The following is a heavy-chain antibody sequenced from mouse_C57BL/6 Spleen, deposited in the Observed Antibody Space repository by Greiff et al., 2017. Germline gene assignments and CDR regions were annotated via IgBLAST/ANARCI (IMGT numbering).Heavy chain of an antibody. CDR3: TGNLYYGNYGFAY. CDR2: IRLKSDNYAT. Sequence: EVQVVESGGGLVQPGGSMKLSCVASGFTFSNYWMNWVRQSPEKGLEWVAQIRLKSDNYATHYAEAVKGRFTISRDDSKSSVYLQMNNLRAEDTGIYYCTGNLYYGNYGFAYWGQGTLVTVSA. CDR1: GFTFSNYW. J-gene: IGHJ3*01. V-gene: IGHV6-3*01. D-gene: IGHD2-1*01.